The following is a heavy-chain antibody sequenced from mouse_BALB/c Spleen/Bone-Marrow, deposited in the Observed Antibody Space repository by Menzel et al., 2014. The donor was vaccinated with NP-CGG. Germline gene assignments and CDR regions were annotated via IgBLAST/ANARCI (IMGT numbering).Heavy chain of an antibody. Sequence: EVKLQESGAELVKPGASVKLSCTASGFNIKDTYIHWVKQRPGQGLEWIGRIDPANGNTKYDPKFQGKATITADTSSNTAYLQLSSLTSEDTAVYYCARYRLGTYFDYWGQGTTLTVSS. D-gene: IGHD2-14*01. J-gene: IGHJ2*01. CDR2: IDPANGNT. CDR1: GFNIKDTY. CDR3: ARYRLGTYFDY. V-gene: IGHV14-3*02.